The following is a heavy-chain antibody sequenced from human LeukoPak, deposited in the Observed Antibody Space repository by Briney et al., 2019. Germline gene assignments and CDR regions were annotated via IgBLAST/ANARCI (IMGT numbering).Heavy chain of an antibody. CDR2: IYSGGST. D-gene: IGHD3-10*01. J-gene: IGHJ6*02. V-gene: IGHV3-66*02. CDR3: ARDPVRGVIPYYYGMDV. Sequence: GGSLRLSCAASGFTVSSNYMSWVRQAPGKGLEWVSVIYSGGSTYYADSVKGRFTISRDNSKNTLYLQMNSLRAEDTAVYYCARDPVRGVIPYYYGMDVWGQGTTVTVSS. CDR1: GFTVSSNY.